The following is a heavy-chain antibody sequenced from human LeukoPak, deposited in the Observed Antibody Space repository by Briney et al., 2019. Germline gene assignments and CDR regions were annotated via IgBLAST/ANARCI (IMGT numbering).Heavy chain of an antibody. J-gene: IGHJ4*02. CDR1: GGSISSSSYY. CDR2: IYYSGST. D-gene: IGHD2-15*01. Sequence: SETLSLTCTVSGGSISSSSYYWGWIRQPPGKGLEWIGSIYYSGSTYYNPSLKSRVTISVDTSKNQFSLKLSSVTAADTAVYYCARGGWNKFDYWGQGTLVTVSS. V-gene: IGHV4-39*01. CDR3: ARGGWNKFDY.